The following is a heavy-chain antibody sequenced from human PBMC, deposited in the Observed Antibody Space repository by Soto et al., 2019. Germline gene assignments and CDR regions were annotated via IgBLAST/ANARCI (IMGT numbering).Heavy chain of an antibody. CDR2: IIPIFGTA. CDR3: ASHTGSSPEGRYSYGMDV. V-gene: IGHV1-69*12. Sequence: QVQLVQSGAEVKKPGSSVKVSCKASGGTFSSYAISWVRQAPGQGLEWMGGIIPIFGTADYAQTFQGRVTITADESTRTHYMELSSLRSEDTAVYYCASHTGSSPEGRYSYGMDVWGQGTTVTVSS. CDR1: GGTFSSYA. D-gene: IGHD1-26*01. J-gene: IGHJ6*02.